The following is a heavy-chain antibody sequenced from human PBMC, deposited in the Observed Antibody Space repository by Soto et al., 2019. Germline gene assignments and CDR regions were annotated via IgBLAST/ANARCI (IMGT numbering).Heavy chain of an antibody. Sequence: GASVKVSCKASGGTFSSYAISWVRQAPGQGLEWMGGIIPIFGTANYAQKFQGRVTITADESTSTAYMELSSLRSEDTAVYYCASTSERLSRTNGVCFPDCYYYGMDVWGQGTTVTVSS. CDR2: IIPIFGTA. J-gene: IGHJ6*02. D-gene: IGHD2-8*01. CDR3: ASTSERLSRTNGVCFPDCYYYGMDV. V-gene: IGHV1-69*13. CDR1: GGTFSSYA.